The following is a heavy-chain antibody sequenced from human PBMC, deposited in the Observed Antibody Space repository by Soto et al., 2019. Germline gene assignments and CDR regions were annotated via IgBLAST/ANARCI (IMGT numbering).Heavy chain of an antibody. J-gene: IGHJ6*02. Sequence: QVQLVQSGAEVKKPGSSVKISCKTSGDIFRSYAISWVRQAPGQGLEWMGGIIPMFGTAKYAQKFQGRVTITADERASTDYMELSSLRSEDTAVYYCARPYCSGANFPYYYYGMDVWGQGTTVTVSS. CDR2: IIPMFGTA. CDR3: ARPYCSGANFPYYYYGMDV. V-gene: IGHV1-69*01. CDR1: GDIFRSYA. D-gene: IGHD2-15*01.